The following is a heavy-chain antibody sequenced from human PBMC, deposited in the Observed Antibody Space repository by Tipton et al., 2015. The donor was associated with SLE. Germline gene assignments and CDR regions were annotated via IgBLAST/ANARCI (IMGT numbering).Heavy chain of an antibody. Sequence: TLSLTCTVSGGSISSGGYYWSWIRQHPGKGLEWIGYIYYSGSTYYNPSLKSRVTISVDTSKNQFSLKLSSVTAADTAVYYCARVRRYYDFWSGPKAFDIWGQGTMVTVSS. J-gene: IGHJ3*02. CDR1: GGSISSGGYY. CDR3: ARVRRYYDFWSGPKAFDI. D-gene: IGHD3-3*01. V-gene: IGHV4-31*03. CDR2: IYYSGST.